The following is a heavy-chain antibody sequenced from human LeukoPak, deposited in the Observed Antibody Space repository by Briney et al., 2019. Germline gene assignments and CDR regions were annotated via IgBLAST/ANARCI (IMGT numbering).Heavy chain of an antibody. V-gene: IGHV1-69*13. CDR3: ARYYYSSPHQFDY. Sequence: ASVTVSCTASGGTFSSYAISWVRQAPGQGLEWMGGIIPIFGTANHAQKFQGRVTITADESTSTAYMELSSLRSEDTAVYYCARYYYSSPHQFDYWGQGTLVTVSS. D-gene: IGHD3-10*01. CDR1: GGTFSSYA. CDR2: IIPIFGTA. J-gene: IGHJ4*02.